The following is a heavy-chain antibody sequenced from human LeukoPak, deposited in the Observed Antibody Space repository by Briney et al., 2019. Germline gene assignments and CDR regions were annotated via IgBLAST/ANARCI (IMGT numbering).Heavy chain of an antibody. CDR1: GGSISSGDYY. CDR2: IYYSGST. Sequence: SETLSLTCTVSGGSISSGDYYWSWIRQPPGKGLEWIGYIYYSGSTYYNPSLKSRVTISVDTSKNQFSLKLSSVTAADTAVYYCARAAREQAGEAFDIWGQGTMVTVSA. CDR3: ARAAREQAGEAFDI. D-gene: IGHD3-16*01. J-gene: IGHJ3*02. V-gene: IGHV4-30-4*01.